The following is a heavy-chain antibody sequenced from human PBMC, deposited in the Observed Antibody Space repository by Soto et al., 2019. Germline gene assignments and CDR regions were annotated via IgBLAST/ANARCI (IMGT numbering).Heavy chain of an antibody. D-gene: IGHD6-19*01. CDR1: GFTFSSYS. V-gene: IGHV3-21*02. J-gene: IGHJ4*02. Sequence: EVQLVESGGGLVKPGGSLRLSCAASGFTFSSYSMNWARQAPGKGREWVSSISTSRSYIFYADSVKGRFTISRDNAKNSLYLQINSLRADDTAVYYCARDRRLYTATISGWSEYWGKGTLVTVSS. CDR2: ISTSRSYI. CDR3: ARDRRLYTATISGWSEY.